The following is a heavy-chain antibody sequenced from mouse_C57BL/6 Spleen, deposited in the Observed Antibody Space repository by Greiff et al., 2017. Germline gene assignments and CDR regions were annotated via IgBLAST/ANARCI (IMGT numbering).Heavy chain of an antibody. CDR3: TRRSNVGYNIDY. CDR1: GFTFSNYW. CDR2: IRLKSDNYAT. Sequence: EVKLEESGGGLVQPGGSMKLSCVASGFTFSNYWMNWVRQSPEKGLEWVAQIRLKSDNYATHYAESVKGRFTISRDDSKSSVYLQMNNLRADDTGNYYCTRRSNVGYNIDYWGQGTTLTVSS. D-gene: IGHD2-14*01. J-gene: IGHJ2*01. V-gene: IGHV6-3*01.